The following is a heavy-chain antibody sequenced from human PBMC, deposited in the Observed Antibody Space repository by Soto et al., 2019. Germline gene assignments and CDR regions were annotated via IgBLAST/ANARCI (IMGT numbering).Heavy chain of an antibody. D-gene: IGHD2-15*01. CDR3: ARLRGVFCSCGSCSGLFYI. CDR1: GVSFSGYY. Sequence: SETLSHTCAVYGVSFSGYYWSWILQPPGKGLEWIGEINHSGSTNYNPSLKSRVTISVDTSKNQFSLKLSSVTAADTAVYYCARLRGVFCSCGSCSGLFYICGQ. J-gene: IGHJ3*02. CDR2: INHSGST. V-gene: IGHV4-34*01.